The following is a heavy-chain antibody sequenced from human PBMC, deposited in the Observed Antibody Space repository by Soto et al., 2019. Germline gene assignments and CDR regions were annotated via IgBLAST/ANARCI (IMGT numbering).Heavy chain of an antibody. D-gene: IGHD2-2*01. CDR2: IYYSGST. J-gene: IGHJ3*02. CDR3: ARHGGGIVVVPAAKTRSFDI. CDR1: GGSISSYY. V-gene: IGHV4-59*08. Sequence: SDTLSLTCTVSGGSISSYYWSLIRQPPGKGLEWIGYIYYSGSTNYNPSLKSRVTISVDTSKNQFSLKLSSVTAADTAVYYCARHGGGIVVVPAAKTRSFDIWGQGTMVT.